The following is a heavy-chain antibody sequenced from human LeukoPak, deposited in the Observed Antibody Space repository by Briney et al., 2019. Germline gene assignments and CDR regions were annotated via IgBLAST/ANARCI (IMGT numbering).Heavy chain of an antibody. CDR2: ITPTGGST. V-gene: IGHV1-46*01. J-gene: IGHJ4*02. Sequence: ASVTVSCTASGYTFTSYYMHWVRQAPGQGLEWMGVITPTGGSTSYAQKFQGRVTMTRDTSTSTVYMELSSLRSEDTAVYYCARADSTFDYWGQGTLVTVSS. CDR3: ARADSTFDY. D-gene: IGHD6-13*01. CDR1: GYTFTSYY.